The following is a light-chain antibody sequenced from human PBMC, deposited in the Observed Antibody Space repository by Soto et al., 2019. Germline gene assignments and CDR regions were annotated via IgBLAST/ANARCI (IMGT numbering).Light chain of an antibody. CDR1: TGAVTNGHY. Sequence: QPVVTQEPSLTVSPGGTVTLTFGSSTGAVTNGHYPYWFQQKPGQAPRTLIYDTTNRHSWTPARFSGSLLGGKAALTLSGAQPEDEAEYYCLLSYNGPYVFGTGTKVTVL. J-gene: IGLJ1*01. CDR2: DTT. CDR3: LLSYNGPYV. V-gene: IGLV7-46*01.